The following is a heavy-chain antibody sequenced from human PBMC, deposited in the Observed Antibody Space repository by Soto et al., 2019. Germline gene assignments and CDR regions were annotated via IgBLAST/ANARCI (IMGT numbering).Heavy chain of an antibody. V-gene: IGHV3-13*05. D-gene: IGHD2-15*01. CDR1: GFSFSTYD. J-gene: IGHJ6*02. CDR2: IGSADDP. Sequence: GGSLRLSCAASGFSFSTYDMHWVRQVSGKGLEWVSAIGSADDPYYLGSVKGRFTISRENAKNSLYLQMNSLRAGDTAVYYCARAYSGRLPRRADYYYAMDVWGLGTTVTVSS. CDR3: ARAYSGRLPRRADYYYAMDV.